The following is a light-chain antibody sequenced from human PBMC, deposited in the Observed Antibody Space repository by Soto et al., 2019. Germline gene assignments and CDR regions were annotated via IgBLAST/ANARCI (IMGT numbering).Light chain of an antibody. CDR1: QGISNY. Sequence: DIQMTQSPSSLSASVGDRVTITCRAIQGISNYLGWYQQKQGEVPKLLIYAPSTLQSGVPSRVGGSGSGTDFTLTIISRQPKDVATYYFQNYNGAPWTFGQGTKVEIK. CDR3: QNYNGAPWT. V-gene: IGKV1-27*01. CDR2: APS. J-gene: IGKJ1*01.